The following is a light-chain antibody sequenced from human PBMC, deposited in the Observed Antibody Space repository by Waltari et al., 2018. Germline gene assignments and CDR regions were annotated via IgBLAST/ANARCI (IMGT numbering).Light chain of an antibody. Sequence: DIAMTQSPDSLAVSLGERVPIHCKSGQNLLYSSNNKNYLAWYQQKPGQPPKLLIYWASTRESGVPDRFSGSGSGTDFTLSISNLQAEDVAIYYCQQYYTAPQTFGQGTKVEI. CDR2: WAS. J-gene: IGKJ1*01. CDR3: QQYYTAPQT. CDR1: QNLLYSSNNKNY. V-gene: IGKV4-1*01.